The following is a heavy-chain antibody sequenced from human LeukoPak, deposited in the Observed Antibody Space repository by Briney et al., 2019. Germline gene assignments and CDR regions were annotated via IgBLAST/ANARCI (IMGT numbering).Heavy chain of an antibody. J-gene: IGHJ4*02. CDR3: AKGYSYSYTHYFDY. CDR2: ISWNSGSI. Sequence: GGYPRRSCAASGLTFDDYAMHWVRQAPGKGLEWVSGISWNSGSIGYADSVKGRFTISRDSAKNSLYLQMNSLRAEDSALHYCAKGYSYSYTHYFDYWGQGILVTVSS. CDR1: GLTFDDYA. D-gene: IGHD3-16*01. V-gene: IGHV3-9*01.